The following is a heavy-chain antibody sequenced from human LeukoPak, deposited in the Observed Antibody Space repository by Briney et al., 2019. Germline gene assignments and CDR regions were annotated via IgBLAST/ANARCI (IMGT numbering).Heavy chain of an antibody. CDR1: GGSITNFY. Sequence: SETLSLTRTVSGGSITNFYWSWIRQPPGKRPEWIGYIYASGSTNYNPSLRGRVTISIDTSKNQFSLRLNSVTAADTAVYYCARDRGRYFDYWGRGTLVTVSS. V-gene: IGHV4-59*01. CDR2: IYASGST. CDR3: ARDRGRYFDY. D-gene: IGHD3-10*01. J-gene: IGHJ4*02.